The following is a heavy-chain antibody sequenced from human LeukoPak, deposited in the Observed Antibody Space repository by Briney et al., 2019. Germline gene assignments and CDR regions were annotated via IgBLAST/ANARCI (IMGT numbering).Heavy chain of an antibody. CDR3: AKGYSSSFWFDP. Sequence: GGSLRLSCAASGFTFSPHAMHWVRQAPGKGLKWVAVISSDGSDKYYADSVQGRFTISRDNSKNTLYLQMNSLRAEDTAVYYCAKGYSSSFWFDPWGQGTLVTVSS. V-gene: IGHV3-30-3*01. J-gene: IGHJ5*02. D-gene: IGHD6-6*01. CDR2: ISSDGSDK. CDR1: GFTFSPHA.